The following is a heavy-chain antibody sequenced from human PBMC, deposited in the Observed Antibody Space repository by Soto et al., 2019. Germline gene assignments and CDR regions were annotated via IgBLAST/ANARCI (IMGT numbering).Heavy chain of an antibody. CDR2: IIPILGIA. V-gene: IGHV1-69*02. J-gene: IGHJ6*03. Sequence: SVKVSCKASGGTFSSYTISWVRQAPGQGLKWMGRIIPILGIANYAQKFQGRVTITADKSTSTAYMELSSLRSEDTAVYYCAGGYCSGGSCYGEPHHYYYTDVWGKGPTVTVSS. CDR3: AGGYCSGGSCYGEPHHYYYTDV. D-gene: IGHD2-15*01. CDR1: GGTFSSYT.